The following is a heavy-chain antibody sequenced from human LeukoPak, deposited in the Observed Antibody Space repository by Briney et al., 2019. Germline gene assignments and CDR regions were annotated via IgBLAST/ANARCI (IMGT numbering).Heavy chain of an antibody. J-gene: IGHJ4*02. CDR2: IKQDGSEK. CDR1: GFTFSSYW. CDR3: TREGITAGSHY. Sequence: GGSLRLSCAASGFTFSSYWMSWVRQAPGKGLEWVANIKQDGSEKYCMDSAKGGYTISRDNAQNSLYLQVNSLRAEDTAMYYCTREGITAGSHYWGQGALVTVSS. D-gene: IGHD6-13*01. V-gene: IGHV3-7*01.